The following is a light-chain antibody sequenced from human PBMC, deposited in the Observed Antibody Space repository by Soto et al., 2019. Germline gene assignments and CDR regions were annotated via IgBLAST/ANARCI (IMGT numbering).Light chain of an antibody. J-gene: IGKJ1*01. CDR3: QQRSTWPKT. V-gene: IGKV3-11*01. Sequence: EIVLTQSPATLSLSPGERATLSCRASQSVDNYLDWYQQKPGQAPRLLIYESSNRATGIPARFSGSGSGTDFSLTISSLEPEDFAVYYCQQRSTWPKTFGQGTKVDMK. CDR1: QSVDNY. CDR2: ESS.